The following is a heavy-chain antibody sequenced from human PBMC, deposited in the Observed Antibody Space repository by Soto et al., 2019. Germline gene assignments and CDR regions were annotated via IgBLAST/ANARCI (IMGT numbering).Heavy chain of an antibody. D-gene: IGHD3-10*01. CDR1: GFSLSNARMG. V-gene: IGHV2-26*01. CDR2: IFSNDEK. Sequence: QVTLKESGPVLVKPTETLTLTCTVSGFSLSNARMGVSWIRQPPGKALEWLAHIFSNDEKSYSTSLKSRLTISKDTSKSQVVLTMTTMDPVDTATYYWARFTYMVRGVIRFDYWGQGTLVTVSS. J-gene: IGHJ4*02. CDR3: ARFTYMVRGVIRFDY.